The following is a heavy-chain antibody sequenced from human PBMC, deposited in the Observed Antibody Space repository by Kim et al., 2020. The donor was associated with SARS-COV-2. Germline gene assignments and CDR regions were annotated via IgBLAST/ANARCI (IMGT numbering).Heavy chain of an antibody. CDR2: ISSSGSTI. J-gene: IGHJ4*02. CDR3: ARDGSAGRRDY. CDR1: GFTFSSYE. D-gene: IGHD2-15*01. Sequence: GGSLRLSCAASGFTFSSYEMNWVRQAPGKGLEWVSYISSSGSTIYYADSVNGRFTISRDNAKNSLYLQMNSLRADDTGIYYCARDGSAGRRDYWGQGTLVTVSS. V-gene: IGHV3-48*03.